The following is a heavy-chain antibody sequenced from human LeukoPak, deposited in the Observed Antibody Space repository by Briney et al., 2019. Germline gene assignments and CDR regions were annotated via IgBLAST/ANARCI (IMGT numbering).Heavy chain of an antibody. D-gene: IGHD3-10*01. J-gene: IGHJ6*03. V-gene: IGHV4-61*02. Sequence: RPSETLSLTCSVSGASISSGSNYWGWIRQPAGKGLEWIGRIYTSGSTNYNPSLKSRVTMSVDTSKNQFSLKLSSVTAADTAVYYCARVTRITMVRGVSGYYMDVWGKGTTVTTSS. CDR2: IYTSGST. CDR1: GASISSGSNY. CDR3: ARVTRITMVRGVSGYYMDV.